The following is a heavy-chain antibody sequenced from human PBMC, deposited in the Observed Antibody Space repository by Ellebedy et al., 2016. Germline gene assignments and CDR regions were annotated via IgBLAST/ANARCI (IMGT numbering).Heavy chain of an antibody. J-gene: IGHJ4*02. Sequence: GGSLRLSCAASGFTFSSYGMHWVRQAPGKGLEWVAVISYDGSNNYYADSVKGRFTISRDNSKNTLYLQMNSLRTEDTAVYYCARRGYYYDSSGHFDYWGQGTLVTVSS. CDR1: GFTFSSYG. CDR2: ISYDGSNN. D-gene: IGHD3-22*01. V-gene: IGHV3-30*03. CDR3: ARRGYYYDSSGHFDY.